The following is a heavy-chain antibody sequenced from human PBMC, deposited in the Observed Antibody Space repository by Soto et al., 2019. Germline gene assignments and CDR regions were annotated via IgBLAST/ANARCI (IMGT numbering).Heavy chain of an antibody. CDR2: INPSGGST. Sequence: ASVKVSCKASGYTFTRYYMHWVRQAPGQGLEWMGIINPSGGSTSYAQKFQGRVTMTRDTSTSTVYMELSSLRSEDTAVYYCARGGAIFGVVLSTYYYYGMDVWGQGTTVTVSS. CDR1: GYTFTRYY. D-gene: IGHD3-3*01. V-gene: IGHV1-46*01. J-gene: IGHJ6*02. CDR3: ARGGAIFGVVLSTYYYYGMDV.